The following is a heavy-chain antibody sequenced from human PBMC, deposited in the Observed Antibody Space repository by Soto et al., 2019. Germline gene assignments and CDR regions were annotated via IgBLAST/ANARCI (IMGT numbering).Heavy chain of an antibody. CDR2: IYYSGRT. CDR3: ARDRRKSGNSLTD. D-gene: IGHD2-15*01. CDR1: GGSISSGDYS. V-gene: IGHV4-30-4*01. J-gene: IGHJ4*02. Sequence: QVQLQESGPGLVKPSQTLSLTCTVSGGSISSGDYSWTWIRQPPGKGLEWIGYIYYSGRTYYNPSLKSRVTISVDPSKNQFSLKLSSVTAADTAVYYCARDRRKSGNSLTDWGQGTLVTVSS.